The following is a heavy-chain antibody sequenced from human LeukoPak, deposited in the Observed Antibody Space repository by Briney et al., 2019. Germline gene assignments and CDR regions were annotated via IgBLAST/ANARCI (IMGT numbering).Heavy chain of an antibody. V-gene: IGHV3-66*03. CDR1: GFTVGSHY. Sequence: GGSLRLSCAASGFTVGSHYMSWVRQAPGKTLEWVSIIYTSGNTYYADSVKGRFTISRDNSKDTLYLQMNSLGPEDTAVYYCAKDLKLAPFDYWGQGTLVTVSS. CDR3: AKDLKLAPFDY. CDR2: IYTSGNT. J-gene: IGHJ4*02.